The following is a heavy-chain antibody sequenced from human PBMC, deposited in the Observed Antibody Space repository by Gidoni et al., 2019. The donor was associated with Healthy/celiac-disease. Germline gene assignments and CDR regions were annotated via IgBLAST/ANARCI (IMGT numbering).Heavy chain of an antibody. CDR2: IWYDGSNK. D-gene: IGHD4-17*01. J-gene: IGHJ4*02. CDR3: ARENYGDYPFDY. Sequence: QVQLVESGGGVVQPGRSLRLSCAASGFTFSSYGMHWVRQAPGKGLEWVAVIWYDGSNKYYADSVKGRFTISRDNSKNTLYLQMNSLRAEDTAVYYCARENYGDYPFDYWGQGTLVTVSS. V-gene: IGHV3-33*01. CDR1: GFTFSSYG.